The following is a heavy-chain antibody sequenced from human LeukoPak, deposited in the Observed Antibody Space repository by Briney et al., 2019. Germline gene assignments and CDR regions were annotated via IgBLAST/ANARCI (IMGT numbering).Heavy chain of an antibody. D-gene: IGHD3-9*01. V-gene: IGHV4-34*01. CDR3: ARVWVLRYFDWLAREHYFDY. J-gene: IGHJ4*02. Sequence: SETLSLTCAVYGGSFSGYYWSWIRQPPGKGLEWIGEINHSGSTNYNPSLKSRVTISVDTSKNQFSLKLSSVTAADTAVYYCARVWVLRYFDWLAREHYFDYWGQGTLATVSS. CDR2: INHSGST. CDR1: GGSFSGYY.